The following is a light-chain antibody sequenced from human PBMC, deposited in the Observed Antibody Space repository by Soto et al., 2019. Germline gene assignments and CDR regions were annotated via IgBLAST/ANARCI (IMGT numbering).Light chain of an antibody. CDR2: EVS. J-gene: IGLJ1*01. Sequence: HSSVRPLASGSAYPGQANTISCTGTSSDVGDYNYVSWYQQHPGKAPKLMIYEVSNRPSGVSNRFSGSKSGNTASLTISGFHAEDEADYCCSSYASTSTYVFGTGTEVTVL. CDR1: SSDVGDYNY. V-gene: IGLV2-14*01. CDR3: SSYASTSTYV.